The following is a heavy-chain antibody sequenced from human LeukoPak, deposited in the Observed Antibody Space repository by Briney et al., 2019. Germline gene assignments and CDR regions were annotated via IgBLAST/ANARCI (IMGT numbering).Heavy chain of an antibody. CDR2: ISSSSSSDI. Sequence: PGGSLRLSCAASGFTFSNYSLNWVRQAPGKGLEWVSSISSSSSSDIYYADSVKGRFTISRDNAKNSLYLQMNSLTAEDTAVYYCARESGYDIDFDYWGQGTLVTVSS. D-gene: IGHD5-12*01. V-gene: IGHV3-21*01. CDR1: GFTFSNYS. J-gene: IGHJ4*02. CDR3: ARESGYDIDFDY.